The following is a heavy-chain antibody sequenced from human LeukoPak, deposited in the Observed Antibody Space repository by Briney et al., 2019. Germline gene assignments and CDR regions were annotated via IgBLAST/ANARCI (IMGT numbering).Heavy chain of an antibody. D-gene: IGHD2-2*01. J-gene: IGHJ6*02. Sequence: PGGSLRLSCTASGFTFNNYWMHWVRQAPGKGPVWVSRINTDGSSTSYADSVKGRFTISRDNAKNTLYLQMNSLRAEDTAVYYCAKDHKYCSSTSCRYGMDVWGQGTTVTVSS. CDR3: AKDHKYCSSTSCRYGMDV. CDR1: GFTFNNYW. CDR2: INTDGSST. V-gene: IGHV3-74*01.